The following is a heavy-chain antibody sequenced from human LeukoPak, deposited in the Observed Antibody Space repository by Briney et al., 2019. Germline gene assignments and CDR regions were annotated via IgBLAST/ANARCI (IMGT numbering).Heavy chain of an antibody. CDR1: GDAFNGYY. V-gene: IGHV1-2*02. D-gene: IGHD4-17*01. CDR2: INPNSGGT. J-gene: IGHJ3*01. CDR3: AREGTFDFGDYSAFDL. Sequence: ASVKVSCKASGDAFNGYYMHWMRQAPGQGLEWMGWINPNSGGTKYAQKFQGRITMARDTSTNTDYMELSRLRSDDTAVYYCAREGTFDFGDYSAFDLWDQGTMVTVSS.